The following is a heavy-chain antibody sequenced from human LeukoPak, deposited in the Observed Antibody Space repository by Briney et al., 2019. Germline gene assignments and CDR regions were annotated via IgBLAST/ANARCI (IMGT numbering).Heavy chain of an antibody. CDR1: GFTFNSNW. V-gene: IGHV3-74*01. CDR3: ARVPAAGTQFDD. Sequence: PGGSLRLSCVASGFTFNSNWVSWVRQAPGKGLVWVSRINIDASSISYADSVKGRFTISRDNAKNTLYLQMNSLRAEDTAVYYCARVPAAGTQFDDWGQGTLVTVSS. CDR2: INIDASSI. J-gene: IGHJ4*02. D-gene: IGHD6-13*01.